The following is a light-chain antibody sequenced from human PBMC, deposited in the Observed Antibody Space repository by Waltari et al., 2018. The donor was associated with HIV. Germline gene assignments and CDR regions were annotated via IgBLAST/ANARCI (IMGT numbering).Light chain of an antibody. CDR2: GNN. J-gene: IGLJ3*02. CDR1: SSNIGALARFD. Sequence: QSVPTQPPSVSGAPGPRVTISCTGSSSNIGALARFDVHWSQQLPGTAPKLLIYGNNNRPSGVPDRFAGSRSGASASLAITGLQAEDEAHYYCQSYDSSLSGSVFGGGTKLTVL. V-gene: IGLV1-40*01. CDR3: QSYDSSLSGSV.